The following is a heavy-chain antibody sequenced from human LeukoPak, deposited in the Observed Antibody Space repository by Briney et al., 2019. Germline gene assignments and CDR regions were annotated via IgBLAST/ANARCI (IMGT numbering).Heavy chain of an antibody. J-gene: IGHJ5*02. CDR1: GFTFSSYS. D-gene: IGHD6-19*01. Sequence: LSGGSLRLSCAASGFTFSSYSMNWVRQAPGKGLEWVANIKQDGSEKYYVDSVKGRFTISRDNAKNSLYLQMNSLRAEDTAVYYCASGQGYSSDRWGQGTLVTVSS. V-gene: IGHV3-7*01. CDR3: ASGQGYSSDR. CDR2: IKQDGSEK.